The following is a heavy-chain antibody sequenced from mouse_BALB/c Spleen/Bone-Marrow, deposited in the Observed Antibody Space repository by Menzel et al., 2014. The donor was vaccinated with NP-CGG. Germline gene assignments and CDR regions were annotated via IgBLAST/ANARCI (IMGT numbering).Heavy chain of an antibody. CDR1: GYTFTRYY. J-gene: IGHJ2*01. CDR3: SLLGDY. Sequence: QVQLQQSGAELVKPGASVKLSCKASGYTFTRYYMYWVKQRPGQGLEWIGGINPYNGGTHFNEKSKSKATLTVDKSSSTAYMQLNSLTSEDSAVYYCSLLGDYWGQGTTLTVSS. D-gene: IGHD1-1*01. V-gene: IGHV1-53*01. CDR2: INPYNGGT.